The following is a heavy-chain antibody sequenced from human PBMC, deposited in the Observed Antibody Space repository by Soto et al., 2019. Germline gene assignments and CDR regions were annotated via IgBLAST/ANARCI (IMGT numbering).Heavy chain of an antibody. CDR2: ISAYNGNT. D-gene: IGHD3-10*01. CDR3: ARDRGSGSYYFIPYGMDV. J-gene: IGHJ6*02. CDR1: GYTFTSYG. V-gene: IGHV1-18*03. Sequence: QVQLVQSGAEVKKPGASVKVSCKASGYTFTSYGISWVRQAPGQGLEWMGWISAYNGNTNYAQKLQGRVTMTTDTSTSTAYMELRSLRSDDMAVYYCARDRGSGSYYFIPYGMDVWGQGTTVTVSS.